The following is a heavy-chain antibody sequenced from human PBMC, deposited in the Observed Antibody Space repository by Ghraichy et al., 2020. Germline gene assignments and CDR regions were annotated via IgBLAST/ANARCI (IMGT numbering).Heavy chain of an antibody. CDR3: ARESWSGYDVVGLDY. J-gene: IGHJ4*02. CDR1: GFTFSSYS. V-gene: IGHV3-21*01. D-gene: IGHD5-12*01. CDR2: ISSSSSYI. Sequence: GESLNISCAASGFTFSSYSMNWVRQTPGKGLEWVSSISSSSSYIYYADSVKGRFTISRDNAKNSLYLQMNSRRAEDTAVYYCARESWSGYDVVGLDYWGQGTLVTVSS.